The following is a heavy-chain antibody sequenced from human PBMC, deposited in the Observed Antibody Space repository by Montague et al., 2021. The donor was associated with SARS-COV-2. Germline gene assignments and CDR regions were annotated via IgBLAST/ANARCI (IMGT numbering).Heavy chain of an antibody. J-gene: IGHJ6*03. D-gene: IGHD3-10*01. CDR2: INHGGST. CDR3: ARLRDGVVPSPILGVGPYYSYYYMDV. Sequence: SETLSLTCAVHGTSFSGYYWNWIRQPPGKGLEWIGEINHGGSTKYCPSLKSRLTISADTSKNQSSLKLTSVAAADTAVYYCARLRDGVVPSPILGVGPYYSYYYMDVWGRGTTVTVSS. CDR1: GTSFSGYY. V-gene: IGHV4-34*01.